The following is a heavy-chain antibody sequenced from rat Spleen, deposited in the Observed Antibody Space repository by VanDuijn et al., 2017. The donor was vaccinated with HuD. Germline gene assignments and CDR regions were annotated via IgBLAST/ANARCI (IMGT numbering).Heavy chain of an antibody. V-gene: IGHV5-25*01. Sequence: EVQLVESGGGLVQPGRSMKLSCAASGFTFSNYGLAWVRQAPKKGLEWVAYISYDGDTTYYRDSVKGRFTISRDNAKSTLYLQMDSLRSEDTATYYCARPNYDYYYVMDAWGQGASVTVSS. CDR2: ISYDGDTT. CDR1: GFTFSNYG. CDR3: ARPNYDYYYVMDA. J-gene: IGHJ4*01. D-gene: IGHD1-1*01.